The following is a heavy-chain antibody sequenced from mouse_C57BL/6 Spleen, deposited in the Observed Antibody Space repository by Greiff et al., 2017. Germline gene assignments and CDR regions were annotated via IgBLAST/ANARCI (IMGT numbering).Heavy chain of an antibody. CDR3: AEVVAPYWYFDV. Sequence: EVKVVESGGGLVKPGGSLKLSCAASGFTFSSYAMSWVRQTPEKRLEWVATISDGGSYTYYPDNVKGRFTISRDNAKNNLYLQMSHLKSEDTAMYYCAEVVAPYWYFDVWGTGTTVTVSS. CDR1: GFTFSSYA. CDR2: ISDGGSYT. D-gene: IGHD1-1*01. J-gene: IGHJ1*03. V-gene: IGHV5-4*03.